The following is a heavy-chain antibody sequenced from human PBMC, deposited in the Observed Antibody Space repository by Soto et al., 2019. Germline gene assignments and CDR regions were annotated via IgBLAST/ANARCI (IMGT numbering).Heavy chain of an antibody. V-gene: IGHV4-59*01. Sequence: PSETLSLTCTVSGGSIISYYWSWIRQPPGKGLEWIGYIYYSGSTNYNPSLKSRVTISVDTSKNQFSLKLSSVTAADTAVYYCARAVVGMATISLDYWGQGTLVTVSS. CDR3: ARAVVGMATISLDY. J-gene: IGHJ4*02. D-gene: IGHD5-12*01. CDR1: GGSIISYY. CDR2: IYYSGST.